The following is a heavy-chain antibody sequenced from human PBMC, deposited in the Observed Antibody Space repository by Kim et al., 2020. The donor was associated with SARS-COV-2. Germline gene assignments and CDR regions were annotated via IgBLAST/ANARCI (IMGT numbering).Heavy chain of an antibody. Sequence: KGRLTISRDNTKNTLYLQMNSLRAEETAVYYCARDHRDYSNYGPYYYMDVWGKGTTVTVSS. CDR3: ARDHRDYSNYGPYYYMDV. D-gene: IGHD4-4*01. J-gene: IGHJ6*03. V-gene: IGHV3-66*01.